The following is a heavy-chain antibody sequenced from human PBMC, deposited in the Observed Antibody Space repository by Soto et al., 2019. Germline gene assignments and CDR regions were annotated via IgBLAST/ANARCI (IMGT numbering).Heavy chain of an antibody. CDR1: GDSVSRTSVA. CDR2: TYYRSKWNS. J-gene: IGHJ4*02. V-gene: IGHV6-1*01. Sequence: QVQLHQSGPGLVKPSQTLSLTCAISGDSVSRTSVAWNWIRQSPSRGLEWLGRTYYRSKWNSDYAVSVRGRITINPDTSKSQFSLQLNSVTPEDTAVYYCVRGQFSAFDCWGQGTLVPVSS. CDR3: VRGQFSAFDC.